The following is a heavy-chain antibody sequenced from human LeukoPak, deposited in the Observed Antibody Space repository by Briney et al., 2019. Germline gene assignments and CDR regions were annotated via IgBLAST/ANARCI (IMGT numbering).Heavy chain of an antibody. D-gene: IGHD3-9*01. CDR3: ARDTYDILTGYYKWAFDI. CDR2: ISSSSSYI. Sequence: GGSLRLSCAASGFTFSSYTMNWVRLAPGKGLEWVSSISSSSSYIYYADSVKGRFTISRDNAKNSLYLQMNSLRAEDTAVYYCARDTYDILTGYYKWAFDIWGQGTMVTVSS. J-gene: IGHJ3*02. CDR1: GFTFSSYT. V-gene: IGHV3-21*06.